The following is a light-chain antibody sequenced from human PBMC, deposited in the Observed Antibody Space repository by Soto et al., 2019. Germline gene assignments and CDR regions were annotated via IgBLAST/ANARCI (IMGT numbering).Light chain of an antibody. CDR2: AAS. V-gene: IGKV1-12*01. Sequence: IQMTQSPSSLSASVGDRVTITCRASQSISSWLAWYQQKPGKAPKLLIYAASTLQSGVPSRFSGSGSGTDFTLTIRSLQPEDFATYHCQQGASFPITFGQGTRLEIK. CDR1: QSISSW. CDR3: QQGASFPIT. J-gene: IGKJ5*01.